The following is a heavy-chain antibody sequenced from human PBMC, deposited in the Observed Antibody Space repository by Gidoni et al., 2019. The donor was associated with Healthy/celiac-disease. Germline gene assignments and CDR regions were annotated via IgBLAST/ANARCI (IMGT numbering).Heavy chain of an antibody. CDR2: INPSGGST. CDR3: ARAHSHDYGDYGGMGAFDI. Sequence: QVQLVQSGAEVKKPGASVKVSCKASGYTFNSYYMHWVRQAPGQGLEWMGIINPSGGSTSYAQKFQGRVTMTRDTSTSTVYMELSSLRSEDTAVYYCARAHSHDYGDYGGMGAFDIWGQGTMVTVSS. CDR1: GYTFNSYY. J-gene: IGHJ3*02. V-gene: IGHV1-46*02. D-gene: IGHD4-17*01.